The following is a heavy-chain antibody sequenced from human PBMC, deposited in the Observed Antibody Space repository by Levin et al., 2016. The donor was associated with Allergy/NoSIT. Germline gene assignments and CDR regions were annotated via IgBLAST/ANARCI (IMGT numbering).Heavy chain of an antibody. Sequence: WIRQPPGKGLEWLSYISTSGNTIYSADSVKGRFTIYRDNANDSLYMQMDNLRTEDTAVYFCARHWYTGFDLWGQGTLVTVSS. V-gene: IGHV3-11*01. CDR2: ISTSGNTI. D-gene: IGHD1-14*01. CDR3: ARHWYTGFDL. J-gene: IGHJ5*02.